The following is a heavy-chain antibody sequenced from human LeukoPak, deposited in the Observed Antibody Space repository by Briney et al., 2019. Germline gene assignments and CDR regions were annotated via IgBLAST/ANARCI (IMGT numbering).Heavy chain of an antibody. D-gene: IGHD3-10*01. J-gene: IGHJ3*02. CDR3: AGGGLLWFGERRTFDI. CDR1: GGSFSGYY. CDR2: ISHSGST. V-gene: IGHV4-34*01. Sequence: SETLSLTCAVYGGSFSGYYWSWIRQPPGKGLEWIGEISHSGSTNYNPSLKSRVTISVDTSKNQYSLKLSSVTAADTAVDYCAGGGLLWFGERRTFDIRCQGTMVTVPS.